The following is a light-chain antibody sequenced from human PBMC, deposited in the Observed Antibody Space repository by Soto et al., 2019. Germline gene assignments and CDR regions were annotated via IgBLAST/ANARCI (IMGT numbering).Light chain of an antibody. J-gene: IGKJ4*01. CDR1: QSVSSN. V-gene: IGKV3D-15*01. CDR2: GAS. Sequence: EIVMTQSPATLSVSPGERATLSCRASQSVSSNLAWYQQKPGQAPRLLIYGASTRATGIPARFSGSGSGTKFTLTISSLQSEDFAVYYCQQYNNCALTFGGGTKVEIK. CDR3: QQYNNCALT.